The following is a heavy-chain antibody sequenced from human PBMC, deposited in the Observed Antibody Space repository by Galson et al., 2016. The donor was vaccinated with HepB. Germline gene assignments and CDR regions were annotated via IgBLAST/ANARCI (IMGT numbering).Heavy chain of an antibody. CDR1: GGSISSSTHY. CDR3: SRRSLGGERGNAFDI. V-gene: IGHV4-39*01. D-gene: IGHD3-16*01. CDR2: IYYSGST. J-gene: IGHJ3*02. Sequence: SETLSLTCTVSGGSISSSTHYWGWIRQPPGKGLEWIGSIYYSGSTFSNPSLQSRITISVDTSKDQFSLKLRSVTAADTAVYFCSRRSLGGERGNAFDIWGQGTMVTVSS.